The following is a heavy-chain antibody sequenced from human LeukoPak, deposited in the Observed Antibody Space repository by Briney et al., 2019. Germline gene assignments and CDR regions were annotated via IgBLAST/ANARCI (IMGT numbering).Heavy chain of an antibody. CDR3: AKDTTPLRLTNLDY. D-gene: IGHD5-18*01. CDR1: GFTFSSYG. J-gene: IGHJ4*02. Sequence: PGRSLRLSCAASGFTFSSYGMHWVRQAPGKGLEWVAVISYDGSNKYYADSVKGRFTISRDNAKNSLYLQMNSLRAEDTALYYCAKDTTPLRLTNLDYWGQGTLVTVSS. CDR2: ISYDGSNK. V-gene: IGHV3-30*18.